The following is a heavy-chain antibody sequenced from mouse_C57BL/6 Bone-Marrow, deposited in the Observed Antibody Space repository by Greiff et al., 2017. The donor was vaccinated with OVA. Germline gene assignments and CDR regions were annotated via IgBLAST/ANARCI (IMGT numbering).Heavy chain of an antibody. CDR3: ARGYYDPWFAY. CDR1: GYSFTGYY. J-gene: IGHJ3*01. CDR2: INPSTGGT. Sequence: VQLQQSGPELVKPGASVKISCKASGYSFTGYYMNWVKQSPEKSLEWIGEINPSTGGTIYNQKFKAKATLTVDKSSSTAYMQLKSLTSEDSAVYYCARGYYDPWFAYWGQGTLVTVSA. V-gene: IGHV1-42*01. D-gene: IGHD2-4*01.